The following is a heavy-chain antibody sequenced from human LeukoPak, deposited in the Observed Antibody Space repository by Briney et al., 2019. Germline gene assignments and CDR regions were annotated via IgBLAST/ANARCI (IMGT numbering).Heavy chain of an antibody. CDR1: GYSFIDYY. V-gene: IGHV1-2*02. J-gene: IGHJ6*03. D-gene: IGHD3-16*01. CDR2: INSNSADT. Sequence: ASVKVSCKTSGYSFIDYYINWVRQPPGQGLEWMGWINSNSADTNYAQNFQGRVTMIRDTSISTAYMELSRLRSDDTAVYYCATVSPYDYPYYMDVWGKGTTVTVSS. CDR3: ATVSPYDYPYYMDV.